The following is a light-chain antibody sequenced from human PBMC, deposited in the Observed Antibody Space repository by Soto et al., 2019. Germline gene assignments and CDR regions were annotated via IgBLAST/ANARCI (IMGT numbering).Light chain of an antibody. CDR3: GTWDSSLSALAHVV. J-gene: IGLJ2*01. CDR1: SSNIGNNY. Sequence: QSVLTQPPSVSAAPGQKVTISCSGSSSNIGNNYVSWYQQLPGTAPKLLIYDNNKRPSGIPDRFSGSKSGTSATLGITGLQTGDEADYYCGTWDSSLSALAHVVFGGGTKLTVL. V-gene: IGLV1-51*01. CDR2: DNN.